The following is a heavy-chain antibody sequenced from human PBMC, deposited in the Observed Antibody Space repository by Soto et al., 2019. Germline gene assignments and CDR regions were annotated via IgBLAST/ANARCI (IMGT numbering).Heavy chain of an antibody. CDR3: LIDMTPSYYYRSRKFVSFGMHV. CDR2: IGWDGGPL. V-gene: IGHV3-9*01. Sequence: EVLLVESGGGLVQPGRSLRLSCAASGFTFDDYAMHWVRQAPGQGLEWVSGIGWDGGPLGYADSVKGRFTITRDNAKDDLDLKMYSLRAADTAFYYSLIDMTPSYYYRSRKFVSFGMHVSGHGTTVTV. CDR1: GFTFDDYA. J-gene: IGHJ6*02. D-gene: IGHD3-10*01.